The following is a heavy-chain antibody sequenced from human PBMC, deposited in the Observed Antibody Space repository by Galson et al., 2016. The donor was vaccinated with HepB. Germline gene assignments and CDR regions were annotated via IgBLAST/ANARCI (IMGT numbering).Heavy chain of an antibody. V-gene: IGHV4-34*01. Sequence: SETLSLTCAVYGGSFSGSYWSWLRQSPGKGLEWIGEIYHSGTANYNPSLKSRVTMSVATSKSQFSLKLRSVTAADTAVYYCAGHPVYYSNNNWFDPWGQGTLVTVSS. D-gene: IGHD4-11*01. CDR2: IYHSGTA. CDR1: GGSFSGSY. J-gene: IGHJ5*02. CDR3: AGHPVYYSNNNWFDP.